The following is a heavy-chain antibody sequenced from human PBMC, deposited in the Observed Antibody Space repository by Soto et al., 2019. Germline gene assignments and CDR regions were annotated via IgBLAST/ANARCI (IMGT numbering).Heavy chain of an antibody. V-gene: IGHV3-13*04. Sequence: GGSLRLSCAASGFTFSSYDMHWVRQATGKGLEWVSAIGTAGDTYYPGSVKGRFTISRENAKNSLYLQMNSLRAGDTAVYYCARGRDDDDSSGYLPWLDPWGQETLVTVSS. CDR3: ARGRDDDDSSGYLPWLDP. D-gene: IGHD3-22*01. CDR2: IGTAGDT. CDR1: GFTFSSYD. J-gene: IGHJ5*02.